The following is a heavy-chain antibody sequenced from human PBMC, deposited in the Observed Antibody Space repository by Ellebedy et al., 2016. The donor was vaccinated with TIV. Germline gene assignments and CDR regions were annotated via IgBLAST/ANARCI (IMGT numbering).Heavy chain of an antibody. V-gene: IGHV1-3*04. CDR2: INTGDGNT. CDR3: AGSSSGYSSSWFDP. CDR1: GYTFTSYG. J-gene: IGHJ5*02. D-gene: IGHD3-22*01. Sequence: ASVKVSXXASGYTFTSYGISWVRQAPGQGLEWMGWINTGDGNTKYSQKFQGRVTITRDTSASTAYLELSSLRSEDTAVYYCAGSSSGYSSSWFDPWGQGTLVTVSS.